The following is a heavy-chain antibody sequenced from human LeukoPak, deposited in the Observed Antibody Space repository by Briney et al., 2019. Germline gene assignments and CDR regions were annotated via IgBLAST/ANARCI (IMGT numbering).Heavy chain of an antibody. Sequence: ASVKVSCKVSGYTLTELSMHWVRQAPGKGLEWMGGFDPEDGETIYAQKFQGRVTITADKSTSTAYMELSSLRPEDTAVYYCAREGSSGWYGYWGQGTLVTVSS. D-gene: IGHD6-19*01. V-gene: IGHV1-24*01. CDR2: FDPEDGET. J-gene: IGHJ4*02. CDR3: AREGSSGWYGY. CDR1: GYTLTELS.